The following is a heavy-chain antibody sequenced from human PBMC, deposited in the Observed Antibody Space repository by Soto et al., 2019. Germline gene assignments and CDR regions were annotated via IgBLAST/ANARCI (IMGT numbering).Heavy chain of an antibody. CDR2: ISGSGDRT. D-gene: IGHD1-26*01. J-gene: IGHJ3*02. V-gene: IGHV3-23*01. Sequence: PGGSLRLSCGASGFTFRSYAMSWVRQTPGKGLEWVAGISGSGDRTYYADSVKGRFNISRDSSKNTVDLQLSSLRVEDTAVYFCAKQISKWELYAFDIWGQGTMVTVSS. CDR3: AKQISKWELYAFDI. CDR1: GFTFRSYA.